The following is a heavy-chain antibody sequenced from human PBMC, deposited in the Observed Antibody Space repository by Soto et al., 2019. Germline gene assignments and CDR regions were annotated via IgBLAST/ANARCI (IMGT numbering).Heavy chain of an antibody. Sequence: QVQLVQSGAEVKKPGSSVKVSCKASGGTFSNYAINWVRQAPGQGLEWMGGIIPLFGTPKYAQKFQGRVTFTAHKSTSTAYMELRSLRSDVTAVYYCAGGWETVGTTTPFAYWCQGTLVTVSS. CDR1: GGTFSNYA. V-gene: IGHV1-69*06. CDR3: AGGWETVGTTTPFAY. J-gene: IGHJ4*02. D-gene: IGHD1-26*01. CDR2: IIPLFGTP.